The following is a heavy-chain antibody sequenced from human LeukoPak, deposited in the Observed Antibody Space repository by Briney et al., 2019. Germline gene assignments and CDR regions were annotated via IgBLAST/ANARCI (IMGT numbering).Heavy chain of an antibody. V-gene: IGHV4-38-2*02. CDR1: GHSITTASF. Sequence: PSETLSLTCSVSGHSITTASFWAWIRQSPGKGLEWIASVSHSGTTYYNPPLKIRVTISLDTSRNRLSLKLISVTAADTAVYYCVTDVLLCGGNICNFFDPWGQGTLVTVSS. D-gene: IGHD2-15*01. CDR2: VSHSGTT. J-gene: IGHJ5*01. CDR3: VTDVLLCGGNICNFFDP.